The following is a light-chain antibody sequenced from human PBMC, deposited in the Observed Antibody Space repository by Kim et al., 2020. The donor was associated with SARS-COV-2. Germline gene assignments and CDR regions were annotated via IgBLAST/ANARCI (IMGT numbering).Light chain of an antibody. CDR3: QQRSNWPLT. V-gene: IGKV3-11*01. Sequence: EIVLTQSLATLSLSPGERVTLSCRASQSVSSYLAWYQQKPGQAPRLLIYDASNRATGIPARFSGSGSGTDFTLTISSLEPEDFAVYYCQQRSNWPLTFGGGTKVDIK. CDR1: QSVSSY. CDR2: DAS. J-gene: IGKJ4*01.